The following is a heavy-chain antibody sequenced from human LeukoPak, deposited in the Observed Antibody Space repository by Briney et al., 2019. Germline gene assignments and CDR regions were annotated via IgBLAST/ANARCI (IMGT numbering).Heavy chain of an antibody. Sequence: ASVKVSCKAFGYTFTRYYMHWVRQAPGQGLEWMGWINPNSGGTNYAQKFQGRVTMTRDTSISTAYMELSRLRSDDTAVYYCARPGDCSSTTCYYFGFDPWGQGTLVTVSS. CDR1: GYTFTRYY. CDR2: INPNSGGT. V-gene: IGHV1-2*02. CDR3: ARPGDCSSTTCYYFGFDP. D-gene: IGHD2-2*01. J-gene: IGHJ5*02.